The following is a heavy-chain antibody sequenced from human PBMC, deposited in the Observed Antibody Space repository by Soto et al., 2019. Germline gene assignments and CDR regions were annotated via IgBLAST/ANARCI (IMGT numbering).Heavy chain of an antibody. CDR3: ARERVYYGDPGRHAFDI. D-gene: IGHD4-17*01. J-gene: IGHJ3*02. Sequence: QVQLQESGPGLVKPSQTLSLTCTVSGGSISSGGYYWSWIRQHPGKGLEWIGYIYYSGSTYYNPSLKSRVTISVDTSKNQFSLKLSSVTAADTAVYYCARERVYYGDPGRHAFDIWGQGTMVTVSS. V-gene: IGHV4-31*03. CDR1: GGSISSGGYY. CDR2: IYYSGST.